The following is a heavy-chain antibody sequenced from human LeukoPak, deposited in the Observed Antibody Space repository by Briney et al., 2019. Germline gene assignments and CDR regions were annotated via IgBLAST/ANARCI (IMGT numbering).Heavy chain of an antibody. CDR1: GFTFGDYA. V-gene: IGHV3-33*08. CDR3: ARAGYCSGGSCYGSDY. J-gene: IGHJ4*02. D-gene: IGHD2-15*01. Sequence: GGSLRLSCTASGFTFGDYAMSWVRQAPGKGLEWVAAIWYDGSIQYYADSVKGRFTISRDNSKNTLYLQMDSLRAEDTAVYYCARAGYCSGGSCYGSDYWGQGTLVSVSS. CDR2: IWYDGSIQ.